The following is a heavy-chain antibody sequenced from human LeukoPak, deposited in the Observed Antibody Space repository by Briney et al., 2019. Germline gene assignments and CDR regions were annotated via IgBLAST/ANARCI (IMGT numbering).Heavy chain of an antibody. Sequence: GGSLRLSCAASGFTFSNYWMSWVRQAPGKGLEWVANIKENGSEKYYVDSVKGRFTISRDNAKNSLFLQMNSLRAEDTAVYYCAELGITMIGGVWGKGTTVTISS. J-gene: IGHJ6*04. CDR1: GFTFSNYW. CDR3: AELGITMIGGV. D-gene: IGHD3-10*02. CDR2: IKENGSEK. V-gene: IGHV3-7*01.